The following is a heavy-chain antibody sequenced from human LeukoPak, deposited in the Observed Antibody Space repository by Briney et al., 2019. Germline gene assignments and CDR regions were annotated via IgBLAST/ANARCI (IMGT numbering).Heavy chain of an antibody. CDR1: GYTFTTYG. V-gene: IGHV1-18*01. CDR2: IRPYNGNT. Sequence: ASVKVSCTASGYTFTTYGISWIRQAPGQGLEWMGWIRPYNGNTNSAQKLQDRVTMTTDTSTSTAYMELRSLRSDDTAVYYCARDDRDTCSGGCYYIDYRGQGTLVTVSS. CDR3: ARDDRDTCSGGCYYIDY. D-gene: IGHD2-21*02. J-gene: IGHJ4*02.